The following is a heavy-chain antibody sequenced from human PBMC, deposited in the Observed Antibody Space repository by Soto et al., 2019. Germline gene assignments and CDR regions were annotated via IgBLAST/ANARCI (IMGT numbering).Heavy chain of an antibody. J-gene: IGHJ1*01. CDR3: ARGRHYYDSSGYPEYFQH. CDR2: IYYSGST. CDR1: GGSISSGDYY. V-gene: IGHV4-30-4*01. Sequence: SETLSLTCTVSGGSISSGDYYWSWIRQPPGKGLEWIGYIYYSGSTYYNPSLKSRVTISVDTSKNQFSLKLSSVTAADTAVYYCARGRHYYDSSGYPEYFQHWGRGTMVTVSS. D-gene: IGHD3-22*01.